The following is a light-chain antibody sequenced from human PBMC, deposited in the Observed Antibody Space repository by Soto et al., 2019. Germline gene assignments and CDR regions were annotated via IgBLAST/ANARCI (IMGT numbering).Light chain of an antibody. J-gene: IGKJ1*01. CDR1: QYINTR. CDR2: QTS. Sequence: IVLTQSPATLSSFPCDIVTLSCRASQYINTRLAWYQHRPGQAPRLLIYQTSIRAAGIPARFSASGTGTDSTLTISDVQPEDFAVYYCHQRQSWPRTFGQGTKVDIK. CDR3: HQRQSWPRT. V-gene: IGKV3-11*01.